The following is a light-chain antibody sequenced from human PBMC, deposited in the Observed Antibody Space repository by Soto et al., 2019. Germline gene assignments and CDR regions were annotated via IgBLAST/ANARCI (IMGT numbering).Light chain of an antibody. CDR3: QSYDRSLRTYV. CDR2: DNN. V-gene: IGLV1-51*01. CDR1: RSNMGINY. J-gene: IGLJ1*01. Sequence: QSVLTQPPSVSAAPGQRVTISCSGSRSNMGINYVSWYQQLPGTAPKVLIYDNNKRPSGIPDRFSGSKSGTSATLGITGLQAEDEADYFCQSYDRSLRTYVFGTATKVTVL.